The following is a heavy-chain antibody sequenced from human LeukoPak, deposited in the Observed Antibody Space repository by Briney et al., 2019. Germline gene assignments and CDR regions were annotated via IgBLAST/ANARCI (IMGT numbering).Heavy chain of an antibody. Sequence: PSETLSLTCTVSGGSISSGGYYWSWIRQHPGKGLEWIGYIYYSGSAYYNPSLKSRVTISVDTSKNQFSLKLSSVTAADTAVYYCARVMNGGPYYYGMDVWGQGTTVTVSS. CDR1: GGSISSGGYY. V-gene: IGHV4-31*03. CDR3: ARVMNGGPYYYGMDV. CDR2: IYYSGSA. J-gene: IGHJ6*02. D-gene: IGHD7-27*01.